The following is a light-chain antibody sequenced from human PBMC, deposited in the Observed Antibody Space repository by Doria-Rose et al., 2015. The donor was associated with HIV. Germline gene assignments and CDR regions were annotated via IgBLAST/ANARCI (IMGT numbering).Light chain of an antibody. V-gene: IGKV4-1*01. CDR2: WAS. Sequence: DIQVTQSPESLGMSLGERATLNCKSNQSLLYTSKNYLAWYQQEPGQPPTLLIYWASTRQSGVPARFSGSGSGTDFTLTISSLEAEDVAVYYCQQYYDTPSFGPGTTVDIK. J-gene: IGKJ3*01. CDR1: QSLLYTSKNY. CDR3: QQYYDTPS.